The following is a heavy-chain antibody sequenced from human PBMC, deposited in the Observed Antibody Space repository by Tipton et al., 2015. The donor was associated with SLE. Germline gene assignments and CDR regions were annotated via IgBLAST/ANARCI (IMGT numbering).Heavy chain of an antibody. CDR2: INHSGHT. V-gene: IGHV4-34*01. J-gene: IGHJ4*02. Sequence: TLSLTCAVYGGSFNGYDWTWIRQAPGKGLQWLGQINHSGHTIYNPSLRGRVIISIDTSKSQFSLKLSSVTAADTAVYFCARVSQGHSGYEWAGFFDSWGQGSLVTVSS. CDR1: GGSFNGYD. CDR3: ARVSQGHSGYEWAGFFDS. D-gene: IGHD5-12*01.